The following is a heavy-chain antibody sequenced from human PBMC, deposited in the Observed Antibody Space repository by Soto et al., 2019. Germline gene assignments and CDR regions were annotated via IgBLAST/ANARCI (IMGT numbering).Heavy chain of an antibody. CDR1: GFTFSSYS. D-gene: IGHD3-22*01. V-gene: IGHV3-21*01. CDR3: ARGLGYYDSSGQY. J-gene: IGHJ4*02. Sequence: GGSLRLSCAASGFTFSSYSMNWVRQSPGQGLEWVSSISSSSSYIYYADSVKGRFTISRDNAKNSLYLQMNSLRAEDTAVYYCARGLGYYDSSGQYWGQGTLVTVSS. CDR2: ISSSSSYI.